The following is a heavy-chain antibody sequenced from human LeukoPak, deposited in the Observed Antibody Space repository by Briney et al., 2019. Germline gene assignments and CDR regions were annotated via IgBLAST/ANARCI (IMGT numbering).Heavy chain of an antibody. CDR1: GYTFTGYY. Sequence: ASVKVSCKASGYTFTGYYMHWVRQATGQGLEWMGWMNPNSGNTGYAQKFQGRVTMTRNTSISTAYMELSSLRSEDTAVYYCARSPATVTTSLDYYYYGMDVWGQGTTVTVSS. CDR2: MNPNSGNT. J-gene: IGHJ6*02. D-gene: IGHD4-17*01. V-gene: IGHV1-8*02. CDR3: ARSPATVTTSLDYYYYGMDV.